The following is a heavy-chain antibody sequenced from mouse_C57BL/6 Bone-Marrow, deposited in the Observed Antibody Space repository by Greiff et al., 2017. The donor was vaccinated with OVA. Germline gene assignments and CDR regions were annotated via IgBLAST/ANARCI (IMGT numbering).Heavy chain of an antibody. CDR1: GYTFTSYW. J-gene: IGHJ1*03. CDR2: IDPSDSYT. V-gene: IGHV1-50*01. Sequence: QVQLQQPGAELVKPGASVKLSCKASGYTFTSYWMQWVKQRPGQGLEWIGEIDPSDSYTNYNQKFKGKATLTVDTSSSTAYMKLSSLTSEDSAVYYCARGERGWYFDVWGTGTTVTVSS. CDR3: ARGERGWYFDV.